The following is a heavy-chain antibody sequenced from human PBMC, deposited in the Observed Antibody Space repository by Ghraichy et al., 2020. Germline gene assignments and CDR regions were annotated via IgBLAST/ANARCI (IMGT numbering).Heavy chain of an antibody. J-gene: IGHJ4*02. CDR3: ARMGMFIGSPPV. V-gene: IGHV4-34*01. D-gene: IGHD3-10*02. CDR1: GGSFSGYY. Sequence: SQTLSLTCAVYGGSFSGYYWSWIRQPPGKGLEWIGEINHSGSTNYNPSLKSRVTISVDTSKNQFSLKLSSVTAADTAVYYCARMGMFIGSPPVWGQGTLVTVSS. CDR2: INHSGST.